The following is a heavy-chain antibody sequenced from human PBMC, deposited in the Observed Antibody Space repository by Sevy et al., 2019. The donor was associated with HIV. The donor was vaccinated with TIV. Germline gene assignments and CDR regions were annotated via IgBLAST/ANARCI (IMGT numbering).Heavy chain of an antibody. CDR1: GYTLTKLA. D-gene: IGHD3-22*01. Sequence: ASLKVSCKVSGYTLTKLAMHWVRQAPGKGLEWMGTFDPEDGETIYAKKFQGRVTMTEDTSIDTAYMELSSLRSEDTAVFYCAITKDYYDNSGSPFDYWGQGTLVTVSS. V-gene: IGHV1-24*01. CDR3: AITKDYYDNSGSPFDY. CDR2: FDPEDGET. J-gene: IGHJ4*02.